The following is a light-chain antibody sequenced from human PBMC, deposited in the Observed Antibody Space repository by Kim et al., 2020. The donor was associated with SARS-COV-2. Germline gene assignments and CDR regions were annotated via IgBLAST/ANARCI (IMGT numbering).Light chain of an antibody. Sequence: VTPGQTASITCSGDKLGDKNACWYQQRPGQSTVLVIYQNTKRTSRIPERFSGSNSGNTATLTISGTQPMDEADYYCQAWDSSTYVFGTGTKVTVL. V-gene: IGLV3-1*01. J-gene: IGLJ1*01. CDR3: QAWDSSTYV. CDR1: KLGDKN. CDR2: QNT.